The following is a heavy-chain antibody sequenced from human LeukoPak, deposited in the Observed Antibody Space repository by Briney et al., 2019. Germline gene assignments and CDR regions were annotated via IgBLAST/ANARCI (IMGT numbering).Heavy chain of an antibody. CDR2: ISSSSTYI. Sequence: PGGSLRLSCAASGFTFSAYTMNWVRQAPGKGLEWISSISSSSTYIHYADSVKGRFTISRDNAKNSLFLQMNSLRAEDTAVYYCASPSGQTTVVTFDYWGQGTLVTVSS. CDR3: ASPSGQTTVVTFDY. D-gene: IGHD4-23*01. V-gene: IGHV3-21*01. J-gene: IGHJ4*02. CDR1: GFTFSAYT.